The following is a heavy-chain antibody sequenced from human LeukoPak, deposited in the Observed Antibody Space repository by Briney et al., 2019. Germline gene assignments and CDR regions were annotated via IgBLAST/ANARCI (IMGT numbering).Heavy chain of an antibody. D-gene: IGHD1-26*01. J-gene: IGHJ4*02. CDR2: INHSGST. V-gene: IGHV4-34*01. CDR1: GGSFSGYY. CDR3: ARATSIVGATVLDY. Sequence: SETLSLTCAVYGGSFSGYYWSWIRLPPGKGLEWIGEINHSGSTNYNPSLKSRVTISVDTSKNQFSLKLSSVTAADTAVYYCARATSIVGATVLDYWGQGTLVTVSS.